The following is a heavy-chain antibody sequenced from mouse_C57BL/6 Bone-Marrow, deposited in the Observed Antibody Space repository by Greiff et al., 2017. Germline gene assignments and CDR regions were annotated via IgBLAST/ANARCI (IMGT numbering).Heavy chain of an antibody. CDR2: IDPSDSYT. V-gene: IGHV1-50*01. D-gene: IGHD1-1*01. J-gene: IGHJ2*01. CDR3: ATTVDY. CDR1: GYTFTSYW. Sequence: QVQLQQPGAELVKPGASVKLSCKASGYTFTSYWMQWVKQRPGQGLEWIGEIDPSDSYTNYNQKFKGKATLTVETSSSTAYMQLSSLTSEDSAVYYWATTVDYWGQGTTLTVSS.